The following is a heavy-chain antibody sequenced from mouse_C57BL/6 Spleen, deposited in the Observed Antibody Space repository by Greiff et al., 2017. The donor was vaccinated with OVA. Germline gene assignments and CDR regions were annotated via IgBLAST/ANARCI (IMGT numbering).Heavy chain of an antibody. CDR1: GYTFTSYW. CDR3: ARRDYGRGGYYAMDY. J-gene: IGHJ4*01. V-gene: IGHV1-69*01. Sequence: VQLQQPGAELVMPGASVKLSCKASGYTFTSYWMHWVKQRPGQGLEWIGEIDPSDSYTNYNQKFKGKSTLTVDKSSSTAYMQLSSLTSEDSAVYDCARRDYGRGGYYAMDYWGQGTSVTVSS. D-gene: IGHD1-1*01. CDR2: IDPSDSYT.